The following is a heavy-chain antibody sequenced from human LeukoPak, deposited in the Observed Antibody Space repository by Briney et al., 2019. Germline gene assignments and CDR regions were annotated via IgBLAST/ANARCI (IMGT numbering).Heavy chain of an antibody. Sequence: SETLSLTCTVSGGSVRSSSYYWGWTRQPPGKGLEWIGRIYYSGSTYYNPSLKSRVTISVDTSKNQFSLKLSSVTAADTAVYYCARDLPYDSSGYTQAAFDIWGQGTMVTVSS. CDR3: ARDLPYDSSGYTQAAFDI. V-gene: IGHV4-39*07. CDR1: GGSVRSSSYY. D-gene: IGHD3-22*01. J-gene: IGHJ3*02. CDR2: IYYSGST.